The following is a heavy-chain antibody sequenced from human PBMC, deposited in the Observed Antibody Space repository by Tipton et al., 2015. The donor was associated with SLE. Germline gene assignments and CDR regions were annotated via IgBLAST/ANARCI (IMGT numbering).Heavy chain of an antibody. CDR3: ARDWVQLWSGGDY. Sequence: TLSLTCTVYGGSFSSHYWSWIRQPPGKGLEWIGYIYYSGSTYYNPSLKSRVTISVDTSKNQFSLKLSSVTAADTAVYYCARDWVQLWSGGDYWGQGTLVTVSS. J-gene: IGHJ4*02. CDR2: IYYSGST. V-gene: IGHV4-59*11. CDR1: GGSFSSHY. D-gene: IGHD5-18*01.